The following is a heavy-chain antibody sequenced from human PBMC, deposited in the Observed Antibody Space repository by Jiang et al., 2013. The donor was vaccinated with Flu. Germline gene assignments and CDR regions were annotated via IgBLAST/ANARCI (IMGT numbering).Heavy chain of an antibody. V-gene: IGHV1-8*01. CDR3: AREAANLRGGNWFDP. D-gene: IGHD4/OR15-4a*01. Sequence: AISWVRQATGQGLKWMGWMNPNSGNTGYAQKFQGRVTMTRNTSISTAYMELSSLRSEDTAVYYCAREAANLRGGNWFDPWGQGTLVTVSS. CDR1: A. J-gene: IGHJ5*02. CDR2: MNPNSGNT.